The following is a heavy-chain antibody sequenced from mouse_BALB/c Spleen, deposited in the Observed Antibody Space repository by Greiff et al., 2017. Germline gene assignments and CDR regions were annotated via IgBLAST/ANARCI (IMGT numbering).Heavy chain of an antibody. CDR1: GFTFSSFG. V-gene: IGHV5-17*02. CDR2: ISSGSSTI. J-gene: IGHJ4*01. CDR3: ARKYYGSSPYAMDY. D-gene: IGHD1-1*01. Sequence: DVKLVESGGGLVQPGGSRKLSCAASGFTFSSFGMHWVRQAPEKGLEWVAYISSGSSTIYYADTVKGRFTISRDNPKNTLFLQMTSLRSEDTAMYYCARKYYGSSPYAMDYWGQGTSVTVSS.